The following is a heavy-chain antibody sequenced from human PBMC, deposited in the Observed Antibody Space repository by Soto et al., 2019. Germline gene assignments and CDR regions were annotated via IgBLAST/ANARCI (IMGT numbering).Heavy chain of an antibody. CDR3: ALLPHGDYLFFDY. D-gene: IGHD4-17*01. V-gene: IGHV4-39*01. CDR2: IYYSGST. CDR1: GGSISSSSYY. J-gene: IGHJ4*02. Sequence: SETLSLTCTVSGGSISSSSYYWGWIRQPPGKGLEWIGSIYYSGSTYYNPSLKSRVTISVDTSKNQFSLKLSSVTAADTAVYYCALLPHGDYLFFDYWGQGTLVTVS.